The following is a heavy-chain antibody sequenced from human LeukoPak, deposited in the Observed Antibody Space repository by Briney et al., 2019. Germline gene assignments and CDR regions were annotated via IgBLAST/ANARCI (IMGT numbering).Heavy chain of an antibody. V-gene: IGHV3-53*01. D-gene: IGHD3-3*01. CDR2: IYSGGST. CDR1: GFTVSSNY. J-gene: IGHJ6*03. Sequence: GGSLRLSCAASGFTVSSNYMSWVRQAPGKGLEWVSVIYSGGSTYYADSVKGRFTISRDNSKNTLYLQMNSLRAEDTAVYYCARARFLESLSSYYMDVWGKGTTVTVS. CDR3: ARARFLESLSSYYMDV.